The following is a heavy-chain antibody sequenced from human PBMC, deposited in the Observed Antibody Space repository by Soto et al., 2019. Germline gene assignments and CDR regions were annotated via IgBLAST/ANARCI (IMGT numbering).Heavy chain of an antibody. Sequence: SETLSLTCLVSGFPISSTYSWGWIRQPPGKGLEWIGSISHSGTTSYSPSLTSRVSISVDTSKNQVSLKLTSVTAADTAVYYCARDLVVAPLYYGMDVWGQGTTVTVSS. CDR1: GFPISSTYS. CDR3: ARDLVVAPLYYGMDV. J-gene: IGHJ6*02. CDR2: ISHSGTT. V-gene: IGHV4-38-2*02. D-gene: IGHD2-15*01.